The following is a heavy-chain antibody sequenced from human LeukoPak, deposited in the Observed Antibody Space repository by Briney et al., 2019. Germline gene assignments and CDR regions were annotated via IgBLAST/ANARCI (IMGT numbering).Heavy chain of an antibody. CDR3: AKDIRGGYSSSSFYLYYYYGMDV. CDR1: GFTLDDYA. J-gene: IGHJ6*02. CDR2: ISWNSGSI. V-gene: IGHV3-9*01. D-gene: IGHD6-6*01. Sequence: PGRSLRVSCAASGFTLDDYAMHWVRQAPGKGLEWVSGISWNSGSIGYADSVKGRFTISRDNAKNSLYLQMNSLRAEDTALYYCAKDIRGGYSSSSFYLYYYYGMDVWGQGTTVTVSS.